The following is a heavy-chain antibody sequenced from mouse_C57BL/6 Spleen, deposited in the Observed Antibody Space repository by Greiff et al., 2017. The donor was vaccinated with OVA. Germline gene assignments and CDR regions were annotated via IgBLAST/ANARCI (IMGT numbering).Heavy chain of an antibody. J-gene: IGHJ1*03. CDR3: ARRDYYGSSWYFDV. CDR1: GYTFTDYY. D-gene: IGHD1-1*01. CDR2: INPYNGGT. V-gene: IGHV1-19*01. Sequence: EVQLQASGPVLVKPGASVKMSCKASGYTFTDYYMTWVTQSHGKSLEWIGVINPYNGGTSYNQKFKGKATLTVDKSSSTAYMELNSLTSEDSAVYYCARRDYYGSSWYFDVWGTGTTVTVSS.